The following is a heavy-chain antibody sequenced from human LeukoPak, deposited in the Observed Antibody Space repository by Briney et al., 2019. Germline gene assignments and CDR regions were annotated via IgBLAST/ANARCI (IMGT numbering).Heavy chain of an antibody. D-gene: IGHD5-18*01. CDR2: ISYSGST. CDR1: GGSISGYF. Sequence: PSETLSLTCTVSGGSISGYFWSWLRQSPGKGLEWIAYISYSGSTSCNPSLKSRVTISVDTSKDQFSLKLTSVTAADTAVYYCARHGAAMVTYPLDYWGQGTLVTVSS. CDR3: ARHGAAMVTYPLDY. V-gene: IGHV4-59*08. J-gene: IGHJ4*02.